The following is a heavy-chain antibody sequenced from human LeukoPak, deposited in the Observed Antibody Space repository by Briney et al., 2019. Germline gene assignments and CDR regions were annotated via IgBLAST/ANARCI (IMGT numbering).Heavy chain of an antibody. CDR1: GFTFDDYA. CDR2: ISWNSGSI. CDR3: AKGGIRYDSSGPTFDY. Sequence: GGSLRLSCAASGFTFDDYAMPWVRQAPGKGLEWVSGISWNSGSIGYADSVKGRFTISRDNAKNSLYLQMNSLRAEDTALYYCAKGGIRYDSSGPTFDYWGQGTLVTVSS. D-gene: IGHD3-22*01. J-gene: IGHJ4*02. V-gene: IGHV3-9*01.